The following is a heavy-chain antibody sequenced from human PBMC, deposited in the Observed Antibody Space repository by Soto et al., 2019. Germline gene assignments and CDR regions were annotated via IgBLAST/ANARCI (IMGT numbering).Heavy chain of an antibody. J-gene: IGHJ4*02. V-gene: IGHV2-5*01. D-gene: IGHD6-19*01. CDR2: IYWNDDK. CDR3: AHRPGGWYLFDY. Sequence: GSGPTLVNPTQTLTLTCNFSGFSLSTSGVGGGWIRQLQGDAVEWLALIYWNDDKRYSSSLKSRLTITTYTSKNQVVLTMTNMDPVDTATYYCAHRPGGWYLFDYWGQGTLVTVSS. CDR1: GFSLSTSGVG.